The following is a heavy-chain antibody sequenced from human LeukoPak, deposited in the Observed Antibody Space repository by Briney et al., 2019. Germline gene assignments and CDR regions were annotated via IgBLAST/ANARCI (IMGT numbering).Heavy chain of an antibody. V-gene: IGHV4-4*07. CDR2: KYARGSS. D-gene: IGHD2-15*01. CDR3: ARGRYCSADICTGGDSFDI. J-gene: IGHJ3*02. Sequence: SETLSLTCTVSGGSISNYYWSWIRQPAGKGLEWIGRKYARGSSNYNPPVQSRVTMSVDTSKNQFSLKLRSVTAADTAVYYCARGRYCSADICTGGDSFDIWGQGTMVSVSP. CDR1: GGSISNYY.